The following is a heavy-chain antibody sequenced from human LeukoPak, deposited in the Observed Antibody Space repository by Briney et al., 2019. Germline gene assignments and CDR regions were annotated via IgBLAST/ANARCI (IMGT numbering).Heavy chain of an antibody. V-gene: IGHV4-4*07. CDR2: KYARGSS. D-gene: IGHD2-15*01. CDR3: ARGRYCSADICTGGDSFDI. J-gene: IGHJ3*02. Sequence: SETLSLTCTVSGGSISNYYWSWIRQPAGKGLEWIGRKYARGSSNYNPPVQSRVTMSVDTSKNQFSLKLRSVTAADTAVYYCARGRYCSADICTGGDSFDIWGQGTMVSVSP. CDR1: GGSISNYY.